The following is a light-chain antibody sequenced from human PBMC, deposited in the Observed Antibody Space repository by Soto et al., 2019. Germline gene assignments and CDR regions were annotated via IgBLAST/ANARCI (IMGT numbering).Light chain of an antibody. CDR2: GAS. CDR3: QQYNSWPPIT. V-gene: IGKV3-20*01. Sequence: EIVLTQSPGTLSLSPGERATLSCRASQSVSNNYLAWYQQKPGQAPRLLIYGASNRATGIPDRFSGSGSGTDFTLTISRLEPEDFAVYYCQQYNSWPPITFGQGTRLRL. J-gene: IGKJ5*01. CDR1: QSVSNNY.